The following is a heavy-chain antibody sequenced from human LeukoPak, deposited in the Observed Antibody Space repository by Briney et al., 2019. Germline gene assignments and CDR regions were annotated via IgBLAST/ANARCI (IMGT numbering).Heavy chain of an antibody. J-gene: IGHJ6*02. D-gene: IGHD5-12*01. CDR1: GGSYSGYY. CDR3: ARGRRRWLRFPYYYYGMDV. V-gene: IGHV4-34*01. CDR2: IKHSGST. Sequence: SETLSLTCAVYGGSYSGYYWSWIRQPPGKGLEWIGEIKHSGSTNYNPSLKSRVTISVDTSKNQFSLKLSSVTAADTAVYYCARGRRRWLRFPYYYYGMDVWGQGTTVTVSS.